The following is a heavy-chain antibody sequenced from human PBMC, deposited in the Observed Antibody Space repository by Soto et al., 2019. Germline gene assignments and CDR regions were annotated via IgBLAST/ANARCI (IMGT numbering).Heavy chain of an antibody. V-gene: IGHV4-31*03. CDR1: GGSISSGGYY. CDR3: ARGPGPTSPHLDY. Sequence: QVQLQESGPGLVKPSQTLSLTCTVSGGSISSGGYYWSWIRQHPGKGLEWIGYIYYSGSTYYNPSLKSRVTSSVDASKSQFSLKLSSVTAADTAVYYCARGPGPTSPHLDYWGQGTLVSVSS. J-gene: IGHJ4*02. D-gene: IGHD2-8*02. CDR2: IYYSGST.